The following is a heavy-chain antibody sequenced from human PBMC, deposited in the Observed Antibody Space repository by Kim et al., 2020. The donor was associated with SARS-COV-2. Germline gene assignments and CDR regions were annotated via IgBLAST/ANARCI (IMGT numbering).Heavy chain of an antibody. J-gene: IGHJ5*02. CDR3: ARDRIEYYYDSSGESWFDP. V-gene: IGHV4-59*01. D-gene: IGHD3-22*01. Sequence: KSRVTISVDPSKNQFSLKLSSVTAADTAVYYCARDRIEYYYDSSGESWFDPWGQGTLVTVSS.